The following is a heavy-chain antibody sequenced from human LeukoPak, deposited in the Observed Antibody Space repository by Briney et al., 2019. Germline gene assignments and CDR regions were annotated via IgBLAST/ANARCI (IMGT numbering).Heavy chain of an antibody. J-gene: IGHJ4*02. CDR1: GYTFTGYH. CDR2: INPYSGDT. Sequence: ASVKVSCKASGYTFTGYHIHWVRQAPGQRLEWMGRINPYSGDTNFAKKFLLRVTRTRHTAITTAYMDLSSLTPDDTAVYFCARDQGSLTRSWYTGYWGQGTQVTVSS. CDR3: ARDQGSLTRSWYTGY. D-gene: IGHD6-13*01. V-gene: IGHV1-2*06.